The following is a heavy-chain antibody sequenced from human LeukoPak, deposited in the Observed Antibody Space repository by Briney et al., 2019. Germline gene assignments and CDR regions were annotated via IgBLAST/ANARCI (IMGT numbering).Heavy chain of an antibody. CDR2: ISSGGTYK. D-gene: IGHD4-17*01. V-gene: IGHV3-23*01. CDR1: GFTFSSYA. J-gene: IGHJ3*02. Sequence: GGSLRLSCAASGFTFSSYAMSWVRQAPGKGLEWVSSISSGGTYKYYADSVKGRFTISRDNSKNTLYLQMNSLRAEDTAVYYCAKDISDYGDFPDAFDIWGQGTMVTVSS. CDR3: AKDISDYGDFPDAFDI.